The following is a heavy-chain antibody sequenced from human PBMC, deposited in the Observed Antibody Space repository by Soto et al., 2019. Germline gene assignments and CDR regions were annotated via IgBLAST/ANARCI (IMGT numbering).Heavy chain of an antibody. D-gene: IGHD3-9*01. CDR3: ARGATYYDILTGYEDYYYYYMDV. J-gene: IGHJ6*03. CDR1: GGTFSSYT. CDR2: IIPILGIA. Sequence: GVSVKVSCKASGGTFSSYTISCARQAPGQGLEWMGRIIPILGIANYAQKFQGRVTITADKSTSTAYMELSSLRSEDTAVYYCARGATYYDILTGYEDYYYYYMDVWGKGTAVTVSS. V-gene: IGHV1-69*02.